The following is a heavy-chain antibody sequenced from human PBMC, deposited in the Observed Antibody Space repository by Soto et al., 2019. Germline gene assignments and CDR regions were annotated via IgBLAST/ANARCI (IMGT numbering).Heavy chain of an antibody. J-gene: IGHJ6*02. V-gene: IGHV4-4*07. Sequence: SETLSLTCTVSGGSISSYYWSWIRQPAGKGLEWIGRIYTSGSTNYNPSLKSRVTMSVDTSKNQFSLKLSSVTAADTAVYYCARVGSLRGLGRYGMDVWGQGTTVTVSS. CDR1: GGSISSYY. CDR3: ARVGSLRGLGRYGMDV. CDR2: IYTSGST. D-gene: IGHD2-15*01.